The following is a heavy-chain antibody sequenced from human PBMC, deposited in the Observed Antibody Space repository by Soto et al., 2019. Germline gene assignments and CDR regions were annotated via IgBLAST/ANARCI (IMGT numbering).Heavy chain of an antibody. D-gene: IGHD3-22*01. V-gene: IGHV1-18*04. CDR3: AGSLRSMMEGDFGY. J-gene: IGHJ4*02. CDR2: ISAYNGNT. Sequence: RASVKVSCKASGYSFSSYGFSWVRQAPGQGLEWMGWISAYNGNTKYAQNLQGRVTMTTDTSTSTAYMELRSLGSDDTAVYYCAGSLRSMMEGDFGYWGQGTLVTVS. CDR1: GYSFSSYG.